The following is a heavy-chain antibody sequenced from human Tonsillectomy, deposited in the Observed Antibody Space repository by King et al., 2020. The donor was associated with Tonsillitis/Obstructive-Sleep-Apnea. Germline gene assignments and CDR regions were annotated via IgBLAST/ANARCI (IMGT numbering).Heavy chain of an antibody. CDR1: GFTFSSYG. Sequence: QLVQSGGGVVQPGRSLRLSCAASGFTFSSYGMHWVRQAPGKGLEWVAVISDDGSNKYYADSVKGRFTISRDNSKNTLYLQINSLRAEDTALYYCAKDTDGSGSYYNVIDYWGQGTLVTVSS. CDR3: AKDTDGSGSYYNVIDY. CDR2: ISDDGSNK. V-gene: IGHV3-30*18. J-gene: IGHJ4*02. D-gene: IGHD3-10*01.